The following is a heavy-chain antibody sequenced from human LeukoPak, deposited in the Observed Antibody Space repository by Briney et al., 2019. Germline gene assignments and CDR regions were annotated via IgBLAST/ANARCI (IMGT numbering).Heavy chain of an antibody. CDR1: GFTFSSYS. J-gene: IGHJ4*02. CDR3: TTSPQWLEN. Sequence: GGSLRLSCEGSGFTFSSYSMTWVRQAPGKGLEWIGRIQSETDGGTTDYAAPVKGRFTISRDDSKNMLYLQMNSLKNEDTAVYYCTTSPQWLENWGQGTLVTVSP. V-gene: IGHV3-15*01. CDR2: IQSETDGGTT. D-gene: IGHD6-19*01.